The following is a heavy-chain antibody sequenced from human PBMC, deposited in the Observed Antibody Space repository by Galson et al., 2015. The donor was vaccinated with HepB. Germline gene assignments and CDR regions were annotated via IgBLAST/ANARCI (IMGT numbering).Heavy chain of an antibody. CDR2: INTNTGNP. Sequence: SCKASGYTFTSYAMNWVRQAPGQGLEWMGWINTNTGNPTYAQGFTGRFVFSLDTSVSTAYLQISSLKAEDTAVYYCARGPAGYDYIWGSYRHDYWGQGTLVTVSS. CDR1: GYTFTSYA. CDR3: ARGPAGYDYIWGSYRHDY. D-gene: IGHD3-16*02. J-gene: IGHJ4*02. V-gene: IGHV7-4-1*02.